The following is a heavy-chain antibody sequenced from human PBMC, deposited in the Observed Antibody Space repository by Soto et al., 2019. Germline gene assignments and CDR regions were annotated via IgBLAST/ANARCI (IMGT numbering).Heavy chain of an antibody. Sequence: ASVKVSCKASGYTFTNYYMHWVRQAPGQGLDWMGIINPSGGSTIYAQKFQGRVTMTRDTSTSTVYMELSSLRSEDTAVYYCARGGPEMATIGSFDYWGQGTLVTVSS. CDR1: GYTFTNYY. CDR2: INPSGGST. V-gene: IGHV1-46*01. CDR3: ARGGPEMATIGSFDY. D-gene: IGHD5-12*01. J-gene: IGHJ4*02.